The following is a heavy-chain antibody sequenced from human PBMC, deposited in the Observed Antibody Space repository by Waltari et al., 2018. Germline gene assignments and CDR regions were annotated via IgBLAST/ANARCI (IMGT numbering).Heavy chain of an antibody. V-gene: IGHV3-7*01. D-gene: IGHD6-13*01. CDR3: AIGGVETSWYWRY. CDR2: IKTEGSET. Sequence: VQVVESGGGLVQPGGSLRLSCAASGFPFVGSGMPWVRQAPGKGLEWVANIKTEGSETYYVDSVKGRFTISRDNTKNSLYLQMSSLRAEDTAVYYCAIGGVETSWYWRYWGQGTLVTVSS. J-gene: IGHJ4*02. CDR1: GFPFVGSG.